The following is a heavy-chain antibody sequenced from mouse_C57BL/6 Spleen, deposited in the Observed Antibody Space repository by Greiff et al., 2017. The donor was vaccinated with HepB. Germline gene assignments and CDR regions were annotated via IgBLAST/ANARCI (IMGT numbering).Heavy chain of an antibody. Sequence: VKLQQSGAELVMPGASVKLSCKASGYTFTSYWMHWVKQRPGQGLEWIGEIDPSDSYTNYNQKFKGKSTLTVDKSSSTAYMQLSSLTSEDSAVYYCARRGYYYGSSNYYAMDYWGQGTSVTVSS. D-gene: IGHD1-1*01. J-gene: IGHJ4*01. V-gene: IGHV1-69*01. CDR2: IDPSDSYT. CDR1: GYTFTSYW. CDR3: ARRGYYYGSSNYYAMDY.